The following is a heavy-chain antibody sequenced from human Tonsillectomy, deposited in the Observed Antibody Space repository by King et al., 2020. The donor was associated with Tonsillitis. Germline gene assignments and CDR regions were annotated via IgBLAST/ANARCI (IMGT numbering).Heavy chain of an antibody. V-gene: IGHV3-53*01. Sequence: VQLVESGGGLIQPGGSLRLSCAASGFTVSSNYMSWVRQAPGKGLEWVSVIYSGGSTYYAVSVKGRFTISRDNSKKTRYLQMNSLRAEDTAVYYCARVGWELLGYYYYYMDVWGKGTTVTVSS. D-gene: IGHD1-26*01. CDR2: IYSGGST. J-gene: IGHJ6*03. CDR1: GFTVSSNY. CDR3: ARVGWELLGYYYYYMDV.